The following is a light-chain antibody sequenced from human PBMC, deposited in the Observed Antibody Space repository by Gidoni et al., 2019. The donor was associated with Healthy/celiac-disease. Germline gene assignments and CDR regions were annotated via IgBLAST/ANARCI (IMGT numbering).Light chain of an antibody. CDR2: WAS. J-gene: IGKJ1*01. Sequence: DIVMTQSPDSLAVSLGERATINCKSSQSVFSSSNTNNYLAWYQQKPGQPPKLLIYWASTRDSGVPDRFSGSGSGTDFTLTISSLQAEDLAVYYCQQYYSSPRTFGQGTKVEIK. CDR3: QQYYSSPRT. CDR1: QSVFSSSNTNNY. V-gene: IGKV4-1*01.